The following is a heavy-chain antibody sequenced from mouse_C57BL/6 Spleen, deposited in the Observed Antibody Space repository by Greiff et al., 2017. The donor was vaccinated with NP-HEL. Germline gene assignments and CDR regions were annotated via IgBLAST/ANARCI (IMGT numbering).Heavy chain of an antibody. D-gene: IGHD1-1*01. CDR1: GYAFSSYW. J-gene: IGHJ2*01. Sequence: QVQLKESGAELVKPGASVKISCKASGYAFSSYWMNWVKQRPGKGLEWIGQIYPGDGDTNYNGKFKGKATLTADKSSSTAYMQLSSLTSEDSAVYFCARKGEGYGSFDYWGQGTTLTVSS. CDR3: ARKGEGYGSFDY. V-gene: IGHV1-80*01. CDR2: IYPGDGDT.